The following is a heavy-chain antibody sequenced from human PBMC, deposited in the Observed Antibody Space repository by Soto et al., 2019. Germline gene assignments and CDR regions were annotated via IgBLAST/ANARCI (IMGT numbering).Heavy chain of an antibody. CDR1: GYSFTSYW. CDR3: TRLPDGTGSTPNFDY. CDR2: IYPGDSDT. Sequence: PGESLKISCKGSGYSFTSYWIGWVRQMSGKGLEWMGTIYPGDSDTRYSPSLPGQVTISADKSINTAYLHWSSLKASDTAMYFCTRLPDGTGSTPNFDYWGQGTQVTVSS. J-gene: IGHJ4*02. V-gene: IGHV5-51*01. D-gene: IGHD1-7*01.